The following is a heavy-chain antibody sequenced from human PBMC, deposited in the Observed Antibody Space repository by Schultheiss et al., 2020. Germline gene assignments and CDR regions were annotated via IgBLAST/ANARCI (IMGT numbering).Heavy chain of an antibody. CDR1: GFTFSSYG. CDR3: AKDDSPSDTAGFNDAFDI. CDR2: ILFDGSNK. Sequence: GGSLRLSCAASGFTFSSYGMHWVRQAPGKGLEWVAVILFDGSNKYYADSVKGRFTISRDNSKNTLYLQMNSLRAEDTAVYYCAKDDSPSDTAGFNDAFDIWGQGTMVT. J-gene: IGHJ3*02. D-gene: IGHD5-18*01. V-gene: IGHV3-33*06.